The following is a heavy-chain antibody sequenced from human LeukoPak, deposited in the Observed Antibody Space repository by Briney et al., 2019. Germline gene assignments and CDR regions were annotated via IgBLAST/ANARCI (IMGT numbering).Heavy chain of an antibody. V-gene: IGHV4-39*01. CDR3: ARAYDFWSGYHFTHDY. CDR2: FYYSGST. CDR1: GGSISSSSYY. D-gene: IGHD3-3*01. Sequence: TSSETLSLTCTVSGGSISSSSYYWGWIRQPPGKGLEWIGSFYYSGSTYYNPSLKSRVTISVDTSKNQFSLKLSSVTAADTAVYYCARAYDFWSGYHFTHDYWGQGTLVTVSS. J-gene: IGHJ4*02.